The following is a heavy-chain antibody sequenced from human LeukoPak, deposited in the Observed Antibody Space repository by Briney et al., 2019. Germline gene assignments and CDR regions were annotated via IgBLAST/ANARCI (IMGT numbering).Heavy chain of an antibody. D-gene: IGHD3-3*01. CDR1: GGSISSGSYY. CDR2: IYTSGST. CDR3: ARDGDFWSGYIDY. Sequence: SETLSLTCTVSGGSISSGSYYWSWIRQPAGKGLEWVGRIYTSGSTNYNPSLKSRVTISVDTSKNQFSLKLSSVTAADTAVYYCARDGDFWSGYIDYWGQGTLVTVSS. V-gene: IGHV4-61*02. J-gene: IGHJ4*02.